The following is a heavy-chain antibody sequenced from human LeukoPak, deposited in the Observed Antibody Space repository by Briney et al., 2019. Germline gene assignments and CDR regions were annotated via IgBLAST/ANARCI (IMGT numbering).Heavy chain of an antibody. Sequence: SETLSLTCSVSGGSIISSSYYWNWIRQPPGKGLGWIGEINHSGSTNYNPSLKSRVTMSVDTSKNQFSLQLTSVTAADTAVYYCARSANYAPNGRGPIDYWGQGTLVTVSS. D-gene: IGHD2-8*01. V-gene: IGHV4-39*07. CDR2: INHSGST. J-gene: IGHJ4*02. CDR3: ARSANYAPNGRGPIDY. CDR1: GGSIISSSYY.